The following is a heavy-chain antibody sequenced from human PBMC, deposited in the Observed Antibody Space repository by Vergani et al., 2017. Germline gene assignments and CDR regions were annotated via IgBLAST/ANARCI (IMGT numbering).Heavy chain of an antibody. J-gene: IGHJ4*02. CDR1: GYTFTSYG. Sequence: QVQLVQSGAEVKKPGASVKVSCKASGYTFTSYGISWVRQAPGQGLEWMGWISAYNGNTNYAQNLQGRVTMTTDTSTSTAYMELRSLRSDDTAVYYCARASIVVVPAAHFDYWGQGTLVTVSS. V-gene: IGHV1-18*01. D-gene: IGHD2-2*01. CDR2: ISAYNGNT. CDR3: ARASIVVVPAAHFDY.